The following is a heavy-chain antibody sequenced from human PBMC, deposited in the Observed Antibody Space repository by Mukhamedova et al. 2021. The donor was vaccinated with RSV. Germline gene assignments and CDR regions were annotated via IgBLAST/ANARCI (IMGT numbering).Heavy chain of an antibody. D-gene: IGHD2-8*02. CDR2: IKQDGSEK. J-gene: IGHJ3*01. CDR1: SSYW. CDR3: ASTGF. Sequence: SSYWMSWVRQAPGKGLEWVANIKQDGSEKYYVDSVKGRFTISRDNAKNSLYLQMNSLRAEDTAVYYCASTGFWGQGTMVTVSS. V-gene: IGHV3-7*03.